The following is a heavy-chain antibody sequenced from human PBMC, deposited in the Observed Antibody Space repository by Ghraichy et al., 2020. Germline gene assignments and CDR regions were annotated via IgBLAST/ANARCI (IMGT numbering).Heavy chain of an antibody. CDR1: GGSFSGYY. J-gene: IGHJ4*02. V-gene: IGHV4-34*01. Sequence: SETLSLTCAVYGGSFSGYYWSWIRQPPGKGLEWIGEINHSGSTNYNPSLKSRVTISVDTSKNQFSLKLSSVTAADTAVYYCARGRITGTTPFYRPTFRLDYWGQGTLVTVSS. CDR3: ARGRITGTTPFYRPTFRLDY. D-gene: IGHD1-7*01. CDR2: INHSGST.